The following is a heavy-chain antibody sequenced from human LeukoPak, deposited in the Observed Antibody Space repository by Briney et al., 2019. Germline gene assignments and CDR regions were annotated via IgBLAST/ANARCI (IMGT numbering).Heavy chain of an antibody. V-gene: IGHV4-59*11. Sequence: SETLSLTCPVSDDSFSSHYGTWIRQPPVKKMEWIGYISYIGSTNYNPSLKSRVSISIDTSKNQFSLKLTSVTAADTAVYYCARDLVTVTKGFDIWGQGTMVSVSS. CDR1: DDSFSSHY. J-gene: IGHJ3*02. CDR3: ARDLVTVTKGFDI. CDR2: ISYIGST. D-gene: IGHD4-17*01.